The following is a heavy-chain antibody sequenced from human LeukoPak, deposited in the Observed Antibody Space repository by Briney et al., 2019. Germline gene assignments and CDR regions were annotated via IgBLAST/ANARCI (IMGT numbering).Heavy chain of an antibody. Sequence: PSETLSLTCTASGGSISSYYWSWLRQPPGKGLEWIGYIYYSGSTNYNPSLKSRVTISVDTSKNQFSLKLSSVTAADTAVYYCARYNWNYEVPYFDYWGQGTLVTVSS. CDR1: GGSISSYY. CDR3: ARYNWNYEVPYFDY. J-gene: IGHJ4*02. CDR2: IYYSGST. D-gene: IGHD1-7*01. V-gene: IGHV4-59*01.